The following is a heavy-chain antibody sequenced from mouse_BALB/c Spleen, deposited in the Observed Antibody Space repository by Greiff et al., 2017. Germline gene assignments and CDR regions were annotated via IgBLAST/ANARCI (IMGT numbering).Heavy chain of an antibody. J-gene: IGHJ4*01. CDR2: ISSGSSTI. D-gene: IGHD2-3*01. Sequence: EVHLVESGGGLVQPGGSRKLSCAASGFTFSSFGMHWVRQAPEKGLEWVAYISSGSSTIYYADTVKGRFTISRDNPKNTLFLQMTSLRSEDTAMYYCARSGDGYHGAMDYWGQGTSVTVSS. V-gene: IGHV5-17*02. CDR1: GFTFSSFG. CDR3: ARSGDGYHGAMDY.